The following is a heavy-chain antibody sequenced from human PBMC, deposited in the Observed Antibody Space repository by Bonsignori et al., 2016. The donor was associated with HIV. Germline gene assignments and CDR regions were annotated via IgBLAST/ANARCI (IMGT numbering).Heavy chain of an antibody. CDR3: ARGRRHVAVVPGAIYGQGYWFDP. D-gene: IGHD2-2*02. V-gene: IGHV4-34*01. J-gene: IGHJ5*02. CDR2: INHSGST. Sequence: VRQMPGKGLEWIGEINHSGSTNYNPSLKSRVTISIDTSKNQFSLKLSSVTAADTAVYYCARGRRHVAVVPGAIYGQGYWFDPWGQGTLVTVSS.